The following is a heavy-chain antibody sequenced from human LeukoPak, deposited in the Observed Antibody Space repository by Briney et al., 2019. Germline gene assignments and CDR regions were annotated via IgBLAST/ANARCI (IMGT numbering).Heavy chain of an antibody. Sequence: GASLRLSCAASGFTFSSYAMSWVRQAPWKGLEWVSAISGSGGSTYYADSVKGRFTISRDNSKNTLYLQMNSLRAEDTAVYYCAKPLAEYQLLPRAFDIWGQGTMVTVSS. CDR1: GFTFSSYA. D-gene: IGHD2-2*01. J-gene: IGHJ3*02. V-gene: IGHV3-23*01. CDR2: ISGSGGST. CDR3: AKPLAEYQLLPRAFDI.